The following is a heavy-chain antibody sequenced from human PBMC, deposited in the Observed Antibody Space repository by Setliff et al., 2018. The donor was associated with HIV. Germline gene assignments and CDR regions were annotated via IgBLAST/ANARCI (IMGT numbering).Heavy chain of an antibody. V-gene: IGHV1-69*13. D-gene: IGHD3-22*01. CDR3: ARGGVYYYDSSGWSKDY. CDR1: GGTFSSYA. J-gene: IGHJ4*02. CDR2: IIPVFGTT. Sequence: SVKVSCKASGGTFSSYAISWVRQAPGQGLDWMGGIIPVFGTTNYAQKFQGRVTITPDESTSTAYMELSSLRSEDTAVYYCARGGVYYYDSSGWSKDYWGQGTLVTVSS.